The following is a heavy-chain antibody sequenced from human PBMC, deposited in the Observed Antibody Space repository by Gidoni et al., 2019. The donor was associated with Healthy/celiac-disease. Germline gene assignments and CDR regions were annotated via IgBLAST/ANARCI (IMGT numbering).Heavy chain of an antibody. CDR3: ARGGVRPYCGGDCPSAAFDI. J-gene: IGHJ3*02. V-gene: IGHV3-74*01. Sequence: QAPGKGLVWVSRINSDGSSTSYADSVKGRFTISRDNAKNTLYLQMNSLRAEDTAVYYCARGGVRPYCGGDCPSAAFDIWGQGTMVTVSS. D-gene: IGHD2-21*02. CDR2: INSDGSST.